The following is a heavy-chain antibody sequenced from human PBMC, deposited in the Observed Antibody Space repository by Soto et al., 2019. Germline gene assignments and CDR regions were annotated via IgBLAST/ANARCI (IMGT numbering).Heavy chain of an antibody. CDR3: ARHRIQLWFPLNWFDP. D-gene: IGHD5-18*01. J-gene: IGHJ5*02. CDR2: IYYSGST. Sequence: SETLSLTCTVSGGSISSSSYYWGWIRQPPGKGLEWIGSIYYSGSTYYNPSLKSRVTISVDTSKNQFSLKLSSVTAADTAVYYCARHRIQLWFPLNWFDPWGQGTLVTVSS. CDR1: GGSISSSSYY. V-gene: IGHV4-39*01.